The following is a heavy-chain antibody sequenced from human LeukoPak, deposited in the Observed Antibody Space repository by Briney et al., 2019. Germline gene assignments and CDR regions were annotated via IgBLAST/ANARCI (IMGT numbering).Heavy chain of an antibody. D-gene: IGHD3-10*01. V-gene: IGHV3-30*18. Sequence: PGRSLRLSCAASRFSFSSYGMHWVRQAPGKGLEWVAVISYDGSNKYYADSVKGRFTISRDNSKNTLYLQMNSLRAEDTAVYYCAKGYYYGSGSYDYWGQGTLVTVSS. CDR2: ISYDGSNK. CDR1: RFSFSSYG. CDR3: AKGYYYGSGSYDY. J-gene: IGHJ4*02.